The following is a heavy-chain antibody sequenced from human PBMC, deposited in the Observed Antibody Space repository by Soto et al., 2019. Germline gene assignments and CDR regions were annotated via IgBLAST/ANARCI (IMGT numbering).Heavy chain of an antibody. V-gene: IGHV1-18*01. Sequence: ASVKVSCKASGYTFTSYGISWVRQAPGQGLEWMGWISDYNGNTNYAQKLQGRVTMTTDTSTSTAYMELRSLRSDDTAVYYCARDGTTPKGATYYYYGMYVWGQGTTVTVSS. CDR3: ARDGTTPKGATYYYYGMYV. J-gene: IGHJ6*02. CDR1: GYTFTSYG. D-gene: IGHD1-7*01. CDR2: ISDYNGNT.